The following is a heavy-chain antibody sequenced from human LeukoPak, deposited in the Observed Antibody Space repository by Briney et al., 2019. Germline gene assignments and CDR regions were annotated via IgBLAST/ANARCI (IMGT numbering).Heavy chain of an antibody. J-gene: IGHJ4*02. CDR1: GGTFSSYA. D-gene: IGHD3-22*01. CDR2: IIPIFGTA. Sequence: SVKVSCKASGGTFSSYAISWVRQAPGPGLEWMGRIIPIFGTANYAQKFQGRVTITTDESTSTAYMELSSLRSEDTAVYYCARDRQYYDSSGYLYYFDYWGQGTLVTVSS. CDR3: ARDRQYYDSSGYLYYFDY. V-gene: IGHV1-69*05.